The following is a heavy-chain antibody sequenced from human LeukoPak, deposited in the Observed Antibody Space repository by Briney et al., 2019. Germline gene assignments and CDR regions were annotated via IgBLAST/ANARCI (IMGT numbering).Heavy chain of an antibody. CDR3: ARGPYSYDSSGAFDI. V-gene: IGHV4-59*05. CDR2: IYYSGST. Sequence: SETLSLTCTVSGGSISSYYWSWIRQPPGKGLEWIGSIYYSGSTYYNPSLKSRVTISVDTSKNQFSLKLSSVTAADTAVYFCARGPYSYDSSGAFDIWGQGTMVTVSS. J-gene: IGHJ3*02. CDR1: GGSISSYY. D-gene: IGHD3-22*01.